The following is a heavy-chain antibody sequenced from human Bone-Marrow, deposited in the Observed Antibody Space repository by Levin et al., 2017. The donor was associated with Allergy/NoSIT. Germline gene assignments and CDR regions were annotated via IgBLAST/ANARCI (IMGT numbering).Heavy chain of an antibody. V-gene: IGHV3-9*01. D-gene: IGHD5-18*01. Sequence: PGGSLRLSCVASGFTFDDYAMHWVRQAPGKGLEWVSGISWNSGNIGYADSVKGRFTISRDNAKNSLYLQMNSLRAEDTALYYCARVQRRGYSYGPFLEDWGQGTLVTVSS. CDR2: ISWNSGNI. CDR3: ARVQRRGYSYGPFLED. J-gene: IGHJ4*02. CDR1: GFTFDDYA.